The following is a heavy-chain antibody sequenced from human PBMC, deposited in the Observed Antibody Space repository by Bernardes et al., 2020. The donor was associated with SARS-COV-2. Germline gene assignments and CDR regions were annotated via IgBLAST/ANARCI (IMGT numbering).Heavy chain of an antibody. J-gene: IGHJ4*02. CDR3: ARKYSSSWFDRSWDLEVGWYFDY. Sequence: ASVKVSCKASGYTFTSYGISWVRQAPGQGLEWMGWISAYNGNTNYAQKLQGRVTMTTDTSTSTAYMELRSLRSDDTAVYYCARKYSSSWFDRSWDLEVGWYFDYWGQGTLVTVSS. V-gene: IGHV1-18*01. CDR2: ISAYNGNT. D-gene: IGHD6-13*01. CDR1: GYTFTSYG.